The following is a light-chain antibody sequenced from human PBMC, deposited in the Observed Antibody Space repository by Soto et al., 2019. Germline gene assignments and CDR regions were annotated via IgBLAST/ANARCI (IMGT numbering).Light chain of an antibody. CDR1: QGIRTW. J-gene: IGKJ5*01. CDR2: AAS. V-gene: IGKV1-12*01. CDR3: QQGYSRPMA. Sequence: DVQRTRCPSSVCASVGDRVAVACRASQGIRTWLAWYQPKPGKAPKLLIYAASSLQRRVASRFSCSGSGTDFTLTISSLQPEDLAAYYCQQGYSRPMAFSSGTRLEIK.